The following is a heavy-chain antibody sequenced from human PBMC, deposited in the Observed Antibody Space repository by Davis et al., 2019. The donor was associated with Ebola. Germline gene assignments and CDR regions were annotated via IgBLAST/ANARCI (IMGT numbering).Heavy chain of an antibody. Sequence: GESLKISCTASGFTFGDYAMSWFRQAPGKGLEWVGFIRSKAYGGTTEYAASVKGRFTISRDDSKSIAYLQMNSLKTEDTAVYYCTRDHYSYGYYYYGMDVWGKGTTVTVSS. CDR1: GFTFGDYA. V-gene: IGHV3-49*03. CDR2: IRSKAYGGTT. D-gene: IGHD5-18*01. J-gene: IGHJ6*04. CDR3: TRDHYSYGYYYYGMDV.